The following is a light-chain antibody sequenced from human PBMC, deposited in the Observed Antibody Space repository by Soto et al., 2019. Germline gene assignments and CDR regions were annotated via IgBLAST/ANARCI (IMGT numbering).Light chain of an antibody. CDR2: DAS. CDR1: QSVDSY. Sequence: EIVLTQSPATLSLSPGERATLSCSASQSVDSYLAWYQQKRGQAPRLLIHDASDRATGIPARFSGSGSGTDFTLTISSLEPEDFAVYYCQQRSRWPITFGQGTRLEIK. V-gene: IGKV3-11*01. CDR3: QQRSRWPIT. J-gene: IGKJ5*01.